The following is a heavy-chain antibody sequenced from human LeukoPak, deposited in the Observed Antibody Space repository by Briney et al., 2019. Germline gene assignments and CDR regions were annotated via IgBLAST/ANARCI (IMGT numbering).Heavy chain of an antibody. J-gene: IGHJ3*01. D-gene: IGHD6-19*01. CDR3: ARHGGSGSGFDF. Sequence: SETLSLTCTVSDGSISGSGSYWGWVRQPPGNGLDWIASVYDSGTTYYSPSLESRLTISVDTSKNEFSLKLFSVTASDTAVYYCARHGGSGSGFDFWGQGTMVTVS. V-gene: IGHV4-39*01. CDR2: VYDSGTT. CDR1: DGSISGSGSY.